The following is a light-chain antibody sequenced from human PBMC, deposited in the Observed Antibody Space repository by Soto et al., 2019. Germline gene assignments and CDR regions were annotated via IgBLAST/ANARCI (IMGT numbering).Light chain of an antibody. CDR1: QTVTHL. CDR2: GAS. V-gene: IGKV1-39*01. Sequence: DIQMTPSPSYLSASVGDRLTLTCRASQTVTHLLNWYQQKTGEAPKLLIYGASNLQNGVPSRFSGSGSGTDFTLTISSLQPEDLATYYGQQSFSSPHTFGQGTKLEL. J-gene: IGKJ2*01. CDR3: QQSFSSPHT.